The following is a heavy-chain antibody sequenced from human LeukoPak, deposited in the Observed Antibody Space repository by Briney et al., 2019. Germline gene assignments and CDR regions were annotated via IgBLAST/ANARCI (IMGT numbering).Heavy chain of an antibody. J-gene: IGHJ4*02. CDR2: ISDSGGRT. CDR1: GITLSNYG. D-gene: IGHD3-10*01. Sequence: GGSLRLSCAVSGITLSNYGMSWVRQAPGKGVEWVAGISDSGGRTKYADSVKGRFTISRDNPKNTLYLQMNSLRAEDTAVYFCAKRGVVIRVILVGFHKEAYYFDSWGQGALVTVSS. V-gene: IGHV3-23*01. CDR3: AKRGVVIRVILVGFHKEAYYFDS.